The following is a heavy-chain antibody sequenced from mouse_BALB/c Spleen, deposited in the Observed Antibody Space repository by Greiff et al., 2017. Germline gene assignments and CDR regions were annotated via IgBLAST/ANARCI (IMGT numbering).Heavy chain of an antibody. V-gene: IGHV14-3*02. J-gene: IGHJ1*01. CDR1: GFNIKDTY. CDR3: ARWLGDV. D-gene: IGHD2-2*01. CDR2: IDPANGNT. Sequence: EVQLVESGAELVKPGASVKLSCTASGFNIKDTYMHWVKQRPEQGLEWIGRIDPANGNTKYDPKFQGKATITADTSSNTAYLQLSSLTSEDTAVYYCARWLGDVWGAGTTVTVSS.